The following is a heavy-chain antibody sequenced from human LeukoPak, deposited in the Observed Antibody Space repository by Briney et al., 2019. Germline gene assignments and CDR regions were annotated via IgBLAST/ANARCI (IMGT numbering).Heavy chain of an antibody. D-gene: IGHD5-12*01. CDR1: GFTFSNYA. Sequence: HPGRSLRLSYAASGFTFSNYAIHWVRQAPGKGLEWVAVISYDGSNKYYADSVKGRFTISRDNSKNTVYLQMNSLRPEETAVYYCAKDRVATIKGVYYFDYWGQGTLVTVSS. CDR3: AKDRVATIKGVYYFDY. J-gene: IGHJ4*02. V-gene: IGHV3-30*18. CDR2: ISYDGSNK.